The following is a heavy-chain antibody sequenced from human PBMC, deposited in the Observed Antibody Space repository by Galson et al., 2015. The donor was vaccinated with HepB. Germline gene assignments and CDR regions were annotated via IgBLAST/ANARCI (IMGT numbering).Heavy chain of an antibody. CDR2: IIPIFGTA. Sequence: SVKVSCKASGGTFSSYAISWVRQAPGQGLEWMGGIIPIFGTANYAQKFQGRVTITADESTSTAYMELSSLRSEDTAVYYCASISHTRDYGGNSPPVDYWGQGTLVTVS. CDR1: GGTFSSYA. J-gene: IGHJ4*02. CDR3: ASISHTRDYGGNSPPVDY. D-gene: IGHD4-23*01. V-gene: IGHV1-69*13.